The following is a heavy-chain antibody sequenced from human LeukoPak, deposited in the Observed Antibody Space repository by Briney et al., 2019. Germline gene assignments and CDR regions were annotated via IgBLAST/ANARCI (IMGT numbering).Heavy chain of an antibody. V-gene: IGHV3-7*01. Sequence: GGSLRLSCAASGFTFSSYWMSWVREAPGKGLEWVANIKQDGSEKYYVDSVKGRFTISRDNAKNSLYLQMNSLRAEDTAVYYCARDFRSSGYYYSNGYWGQGTLVTVSS. CDR3: ARDFRSSGYYYSNGY. J-gene: IGHJ4*02. CDR2: IKQDGSEK. CDR1: GFTFSSYW. D-gene: IGHD3-22*01.